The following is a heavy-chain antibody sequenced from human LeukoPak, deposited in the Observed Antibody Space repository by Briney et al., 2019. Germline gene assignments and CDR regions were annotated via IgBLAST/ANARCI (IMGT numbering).Heavy chain of an antibody. CDR1: GDSVSSNSAA. CDR2: TYYRSKWYN. D-gene: IGHD3-3*01. Sequence: SQTLSLTCAISGDSVSSNSAAWNWIRQSPSRGLEWLGRTYYRSKWYNDYAVSVKSRITINPDTSKNQFSLKLSSVTAADTAVYYCARGLKDYDFWSGYYRYYGSGSYSHYNWFDPWGQGTLVTVSS. J-gene: IGHJ5*02. CDR3: ARGLKDYDFWSGYYRYYGSGSYSHYNWFDP. V-gene: IGHV6-1*01.